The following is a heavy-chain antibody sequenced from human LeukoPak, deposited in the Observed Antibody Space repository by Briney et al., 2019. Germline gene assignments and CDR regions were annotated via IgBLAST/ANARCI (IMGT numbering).Heavy chain of an antibody. D-gene: IGHD3-9*01. CDR1: GGSISSSSSY. Sequence: PSETLSLTCTVSGGSISSSSSYWGWIRQPPGKGLEWIGYIYYSGSTNYNPSLKSRVTISVDTSKNQFSLNLSSVTAADTAVYYCARHNADYDILTGYSHFHYHFDYWGQGTLVTVSS. CDR3: ARHNADYDILTGYSHFHYHFDY. J-gene: IGHJ4*02. CDR2: IYYSGST. V-gene: IGHV4-61*05.